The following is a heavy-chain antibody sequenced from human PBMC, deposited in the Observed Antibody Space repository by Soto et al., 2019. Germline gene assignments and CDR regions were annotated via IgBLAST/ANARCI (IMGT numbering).Heavy chain of an antibody. V-gene: IGHV1-46*01. Sequence: QVQLVQSGADVKKPGTSVKVSCKAAGYSFTNYCMYWVRQAPGQGLEWMGMINPRTGSTRYAQKFPGRVTLTRDTSTTTVYMELSTLISDDTAVYYCARDGGLLTASWHYDLWGPGTLVTVSS. CDR1: GYSFTNYC. CDR2: INPRTGST. D-gene: IGHD2-15*01. CDR3: ARDGGLLTASWHYDL. J-gene: IGHJ2*01.